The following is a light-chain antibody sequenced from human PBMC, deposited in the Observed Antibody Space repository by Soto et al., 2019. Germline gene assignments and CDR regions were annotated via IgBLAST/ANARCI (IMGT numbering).Light chain of an antibody. V-gene: IGKV1-33*01. Sequence: DIQVTQSPSSLSASVGDRVTITCQASQDIGNHLNWYQQKPGKAPRFLIYDASNLETGVQSRFRGSGSGTDFTFTISSLQPEDIATYYCQQYASLPPFTFGPGTKVDIK. CDR3: QQYASLPPFT. CDR2: DAS. CDR1: QDIGNH. J-gene: IGKJ3*01.